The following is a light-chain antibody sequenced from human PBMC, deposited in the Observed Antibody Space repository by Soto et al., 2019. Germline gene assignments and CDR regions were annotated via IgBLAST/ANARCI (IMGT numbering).Light chain of an antibody. Sequence: EIVLTQSPGTLSLSPGERATLSCRASQSVSSSYLAWYQQKPGQAPRLLIYGASSRPTGIPDRFSGSGSGTDFTLTISRLEPEDSAVYYCQQYGSSPPYTFGQGTKLEIK. CDR3: QQYGSSPPYT. CDR2: GAS. V-gene: IGKV3-20*01. CDR1: QSVSSSY. J-gene: IGKJ2*01.